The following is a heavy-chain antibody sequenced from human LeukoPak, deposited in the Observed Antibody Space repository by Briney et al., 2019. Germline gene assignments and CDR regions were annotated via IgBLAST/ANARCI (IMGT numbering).Heavy chain of an antibody. CDR3: VRDGNDGLNDWEY. J-gene: IGHJ1*01. CDR1: GFTFSSLW. CDR2: IKQDGSDI. V-gene: IGHV3-7*03. Sequence: GGSLRLSCVASGFTFSSLWMTWVRQAPGKGLEWVANIKQDGSDIYYVDSVKGRFTISRDNAKNSLYLQMNSLKAGDTALYYCVRDGNDGLNDWEYWGQGALVTVSS. D-gene: IGHD1-1*01.